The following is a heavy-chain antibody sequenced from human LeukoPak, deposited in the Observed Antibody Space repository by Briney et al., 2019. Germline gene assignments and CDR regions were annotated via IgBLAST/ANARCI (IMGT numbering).Heavy chain of an antibody. J-gene: IGHJ1*01. CDR2: IIGSGGST. Sequence: PGGSLRLSCAASGFTFSSYAMSWVRQAPGKGLEWVSAIIGSGGSTYYADSVKGRFTISRDNSKNTLYLQMNSLRAEDTAVYYCAKSDKSSSWYGYFQHWGQGTLVTVSS. D-gene: IGHD6-13*01. V-gene: IGHV3-23*01. CDR3: AKSDKSSSWYGYFQH. CDR1: GFTFSSYA.